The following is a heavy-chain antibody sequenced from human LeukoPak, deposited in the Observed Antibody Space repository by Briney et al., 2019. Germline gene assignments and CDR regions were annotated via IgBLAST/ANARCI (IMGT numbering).Heavy chain of an antibody. D-gene: IGHD3-10*01. CDR2: IEPSDSYT. J-gene: IGHJ5*02. CDR1: GSGFTSYW. CDR3: ARLPWFGDANWFDR. V-gene: IGHV5-10-1*01. Sequence: GESLKISCKGSGSGFTSYWISWGRRMPGKGRAWMERIEPSDSYTNYSPSFQGHVTISADKSISTAYLQWSSLKASDTAMYYCARLPWFGDANWFDRWGQGTLVTVSS.